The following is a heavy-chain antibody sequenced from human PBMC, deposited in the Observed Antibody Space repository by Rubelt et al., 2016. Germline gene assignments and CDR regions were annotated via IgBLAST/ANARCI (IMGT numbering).Heavy chain of an antibody. J-gene: IGHJ4*02. Sequence: QVQLQESGPGLVKPSETLSLTCTVSGASISTHYWAWIRQPPGKGLDYIGYIYHTGSTNYNPSLKSRVTISVDTSNSQFSPELSPVTAADTAVYYCARVVPAPISFDFWGQGTLVTVSS. CDR1: GASISTHY. CDR3: ARVVPAPISFDF. CDR2: IYHTGST. D-gene: IGHD2-2*01. V-gene: IGHV4-4*09.